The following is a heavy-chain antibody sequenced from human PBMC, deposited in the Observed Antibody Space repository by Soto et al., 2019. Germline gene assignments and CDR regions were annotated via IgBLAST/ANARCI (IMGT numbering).Heavy chain of an antibody. Sequence: GASVKVSCKASGYTFTSYAMHLVRQAPGQRLEWMGWINAGNGNTKYSQKFQGRVTITRDTSASTAYMELGSLRSEDTAVHYCARAIAAAGFQHWGQGTLVTVSS. D-gene: IGHD6-13*01. CDR1: GYTFTSYA. CDR3: ARAIAAAGFQH. J-gene: IGHJ1*01. V-gene: IGHV1-3*01. CDR2: INAGNGNT.